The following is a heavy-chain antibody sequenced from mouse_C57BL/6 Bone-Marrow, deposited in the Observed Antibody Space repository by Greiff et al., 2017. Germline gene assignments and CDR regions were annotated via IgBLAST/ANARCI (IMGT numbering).Heavy chain of an antibody. CDR1: EYEFPSYD. CDR3: ASWLYYFDY. D-gene: IGHD2-2*01. CDR2: INSDGGST. J-gene: IGHJ2*01. V-gene: IGHV5-2*01. Sequence: EVKLVESGGGLVQPGESLKLSCESNEYEFPSYDMPWVRKTPEKRLELVAAINSDGGSTSYPDTMERRFIISRDNTKNTLYLQMSSLRSEGTALYYCASWLYYFDYWGQGTTLTVSS.